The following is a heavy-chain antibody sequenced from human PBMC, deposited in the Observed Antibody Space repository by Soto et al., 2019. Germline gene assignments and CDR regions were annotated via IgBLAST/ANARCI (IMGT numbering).Heavy chain of an antibody. CDR2: IYSSGST. CDR1: GGSISSGDYY. CDR3: ARFRGGKPPFFAY. V-gene: IGHV4-30-4*01. D-gene: IGHD3-10*01. Sequence: SETLCLTCTVSGGSISSGDYYWSWIRQPPGKGLEWIGYIYSSGSTYHSPSLKSRVTISVDTAKNQFSLRLSSVTAADTAVFYCARFRGGKPPFFAYWVKGTLVPVSP. J-gene: IGHJ4*02.